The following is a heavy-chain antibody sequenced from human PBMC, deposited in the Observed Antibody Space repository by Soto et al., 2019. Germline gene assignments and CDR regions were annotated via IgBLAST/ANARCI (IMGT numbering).Heavy chain of an antibody. V-gene: IGHV1-3*01. CDR3: ARESNHYQDFFQN. J-gene: IGHJ4*02. CDR2: ISNAGSGNT. Sequence: ASVKVSCKTSGYPFPSFEVHWIRQAPGQRPGWMGGISNAGSGNTKYSQKFQDRLTITGDKRATTVYMALSSLTSEDTATYYCARESNHYQDFFQNWGQGTQVTVSS. CDR1: GYPFPSFE. D-gene: IGHD2-2*01.